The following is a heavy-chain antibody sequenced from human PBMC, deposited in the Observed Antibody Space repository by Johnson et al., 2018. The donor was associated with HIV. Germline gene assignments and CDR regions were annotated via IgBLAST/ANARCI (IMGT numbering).Heavy chain of an antibody. Sequence: QVQLVESGGGVVQPGRSLRLSCAASGFTFSSYAMHWVRQAPGKGLEWVAVISYDGSNTYYADSVKGRFTISRDNSKNTLYLQMNSLRAEDTAVYYCASPPDAFDIWGQGTMVTVSS. CDR2: ISYDGSNT. CDR3: ASPPDAFDI. CDR1: GFTFSSYA. J-gene: IGHJ3*02. V-gene: IGHV3-30-3*01.